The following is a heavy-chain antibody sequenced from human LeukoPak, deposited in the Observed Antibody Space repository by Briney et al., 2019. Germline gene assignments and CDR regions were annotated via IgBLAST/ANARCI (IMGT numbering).Heavy chain of an antibody. CDR3: ARSYGIAAAGDFDY. V-gene: IGHV1-69*05. CDR1: GGTFSSYA. CDR2: IIPIFGTA. D-gene: IGHD6-13*01. J-gene: IGHJ4*02. Sequence: SVKVSCKASGGTFSSYAISWVRQAPGQGLEWMGGIIPIFGTANYAQKLQGRVTMTTDTSTSTAYMELRSLRSDDTAVYYCARSYGIAAAGDFDYWGQGTLVTVSS.